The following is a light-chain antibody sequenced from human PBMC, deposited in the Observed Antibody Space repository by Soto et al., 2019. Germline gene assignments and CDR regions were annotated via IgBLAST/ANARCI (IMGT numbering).Light chain of an antibody. V-gene: IGKV3-15*01. J-gene: IGKJ3*01. CDR3: QQYYNWPLT. Sequence: EKVMTQFPATLSVSPGERATLSCRASQSVGSKLAWYQQKPGQAPRLVIHDASTRATGIPVRFSGSGSGTEFTLTISSLQSEDFAVYYCQQYYNWPLTFGPGTKVEIK. CDR2: DAS. CDR1: QSVGSK.